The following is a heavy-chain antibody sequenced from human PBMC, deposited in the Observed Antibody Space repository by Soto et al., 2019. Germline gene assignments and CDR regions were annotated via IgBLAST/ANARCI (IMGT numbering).Heavy chain of an antibody. CDR2: ISYDGSNK. CDR1: GFPFTTYG. D-gene: IGHD1-26*01. V-gene: IGHV3-30*03. Sequence: QVQLVESGGGVVQPGRSLRLSCAASGFPFTTYGMHWVREGPGKGLEWVAVISYDGSNKYYADSVKGRFTISRDNSKNPLYLQMNSLRPEDTALYYCVVGQYYFDYRGQGTLVTVSS. J-gene: IGHJ4*02. CDR3: VVGQYYFDY.